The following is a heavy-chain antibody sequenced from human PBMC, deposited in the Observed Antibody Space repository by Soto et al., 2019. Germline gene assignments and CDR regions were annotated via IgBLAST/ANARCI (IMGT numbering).Heavy chain of an antibody. Sequence: SETLSLTCAVSGGSISSGGYSWSWIRQPPGKGLEWIGYIYHSGSTYYNPSLKSRVTISVDRSKNQFSLKLSSVTAADTAVYYCARDPNYGDYETYYYYGMDVWGQGTTVTVSS. CDR3: ARDPNYGDYETYYYYGMDV. J-gene: IGHJ6*02. CDR1: GGSISSGGYS. V-gene: IGHV4-30-2*01. CDR2: IYHSGST. D-gene: IGHD4-17*01.